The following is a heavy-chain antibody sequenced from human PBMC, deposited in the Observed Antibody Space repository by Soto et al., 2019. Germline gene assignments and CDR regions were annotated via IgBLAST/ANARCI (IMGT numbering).Heavy chain of an antibody. Sequence: QVQLQESGPGLVKPSETLSLTCTVSGGSISSYYWSWIRQPPGKGLEWIGYIYYSGSTNYNPSLKRRVTISVDTSKNQFSLKLSSVTAADTAVYFCARQRYNWNEGNYYYYMDVWGKGTTVTVSS. CDR2: IYYSGST. CDR3: ARQRYNWNEGNYYYYMDV. J-gene: IGHJ6*03. D-gene: IGHD1-1*01. CDR1: GGSISSYY. V-gene: IGHV4-59*01.